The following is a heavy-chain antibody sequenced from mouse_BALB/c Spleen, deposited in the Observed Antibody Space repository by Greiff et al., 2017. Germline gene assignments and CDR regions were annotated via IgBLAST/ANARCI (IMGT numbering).Heavy chain of an antibody. CDR2: ISYSGST. V-gene: IGHV3-2*02. Sequence: DVKLQESGPGLVKPSQSLSLTCTVTGYSITSDYAWNWIRQFPGNKLEWMGYISYSGSTSYNPSLKSRISITRDTSKNQFFLQLNSVTTEDTATYYCARSNWDNFDYGGQGTTLTVSS. CDR3: ARSNWDNFDY. J-gene: IGHJ2*01. CDR1: GYSITSDYA. D-gene: IGHD4-1*01.